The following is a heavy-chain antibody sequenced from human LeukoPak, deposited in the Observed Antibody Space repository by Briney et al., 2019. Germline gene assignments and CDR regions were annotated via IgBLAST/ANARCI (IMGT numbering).Heavy chain of an antibody. CDR2: ISGSDSPR. Sequence: GGSLRLSCAASGFAFSDYYMSWIRQAPGKGLEWISYISGSDSPRFYADSVKGRFTISRDNAKKSLFLQMNSLRAEDTAVYYCAKGQLVLHPSGYWGQGTLVTVSS. CDR1: GFAFSDYY. CDR3: AKGQLVLHPSGY. V-gene: IGHV3-11*01. D-gene: IGHD6-13*01. J-gene: IGHJ4*02.